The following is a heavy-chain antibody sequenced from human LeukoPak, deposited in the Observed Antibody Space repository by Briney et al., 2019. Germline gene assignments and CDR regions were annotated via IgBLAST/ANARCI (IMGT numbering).Heavy chain of an antibody. CDR3: AAGNVQWLVLPGAFDI. V-gene: IGHV1-58*02. CDR2: IVVGSGNT. Sequence: GASVKVSCKASGFTFTSSAMQWVRQARGQRLEWIGWIVVGSGNTNYAQKFQERVTITRDMSTSTAYMELSSLRSEDTAVYYCAAGNVQWLVLPGAFDIWGQGTMVTVSS. J-gene: IGHJ3*02. CDR1: GFTFTSSA. D-gene: IGHD6-19*01.